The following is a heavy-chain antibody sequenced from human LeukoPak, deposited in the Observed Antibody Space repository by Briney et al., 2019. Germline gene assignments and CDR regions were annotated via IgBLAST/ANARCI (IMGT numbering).Heavy chain of an antibody. Sequence: PSETLSLTCAVYGGSFSGYYWSWIRQPPGKGLEWIGEINHSGSTNYNPSLKSRVTISVDTSKNQFSLKLSSVTAADTAVYYCARGAAAAGTPYFDLWGRGTLVTVSS. D-gene: IGHD6-13*01. V-gene: IGHV4-34*01. CDR3: ARGAAAAGTPYFDL. J-gene: IGHJ2*01. CDR1: GGSFSGYY. CDR2: INHSGST.